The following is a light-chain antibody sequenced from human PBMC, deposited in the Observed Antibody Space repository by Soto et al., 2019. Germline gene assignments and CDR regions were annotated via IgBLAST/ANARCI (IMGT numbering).Light chain of an antibody. CDR3: QQYNNWAS. J-gene: IGKJ5*01. CDR2: DIS. Sequence: EVMSAHSQSTPSLWPGERATLSCRASQSVSSNLAWYQQKPGQAPRLLIYDISNRATGVPARFSGSGSETEFTLTIRSLKSEAFAVYFCQQYNNWASFGQGTRLEIK. CDR1: QSVSSN. V-gene: IGKV3-15*01.